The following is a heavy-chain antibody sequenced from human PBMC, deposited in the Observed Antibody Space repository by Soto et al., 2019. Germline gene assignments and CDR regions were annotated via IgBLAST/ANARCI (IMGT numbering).Heavy chain of an antibody. D-gene: IGHD6-6*01. CDR3: ARRARPDFYYMDV. CDR2: ISSNGVGT. J-gene: IGHJ6*03. V-gene: IGHV3-64*01. CDR1: GFTLSGYV. Sequence: PGGSLRLSCAASGFTLSGYVMDWVRQAPGKGLEYVSGISSNGVGTYYANSVQGRFTISRDNSKNTVYLQMGSLRPEDMAVYYCARRARPDFYYMDVWGKGTTVTVSS.